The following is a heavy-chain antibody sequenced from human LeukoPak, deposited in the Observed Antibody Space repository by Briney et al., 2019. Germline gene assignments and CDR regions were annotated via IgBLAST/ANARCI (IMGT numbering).Heavy chain of an antibody. CDR3: AKGGGVVVKYYFDY. Sequence: SLRLSCAASGFTFDDYAMHWVRQAPGKGLEWVSGISWNSGSIGYADSVRGRFTISRDNAKNSLYLQMNSLRAEDTALYYCAKGGGVVVKYYFDYWGQGTLVTVSS. V-gene: IGHV3-9*01. CDR1: GFTFDDYA. D-gene: IGHD3-22*01. J-gene: IGHJ4*02. CDR2: ISWNSGSI.